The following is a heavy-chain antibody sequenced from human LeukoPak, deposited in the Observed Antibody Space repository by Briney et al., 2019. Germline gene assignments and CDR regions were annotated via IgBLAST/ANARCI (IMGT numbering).Heavy chain of an antibody. CDR2: IYYSGST. J-gene: IGHJ5*02. CDR3: ARVLTPYCSSTSCYSQSWFDP. Sequence: SETLSLTCTVSGGSISSSSYYWGWIRQPPGKGLEWIGSIYYSGSTYSNPSLKSRVTISVDTSKNQFSLKLSSVTAADTAVYYCARVLTPYCSSTSCYSQSWFDPWGQGTLVTVSS. V-gene: IGHV4-39*07. D-gene: IGHD2-2*02. CDR1: GGSISSSSYY.